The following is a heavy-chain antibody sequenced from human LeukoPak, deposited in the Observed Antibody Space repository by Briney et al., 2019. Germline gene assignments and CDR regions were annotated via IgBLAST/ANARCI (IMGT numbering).Heavy chain of an antibody. CDR3: AKSYYYDSSGQYYFDH. D-gene: IGHD3-22*01. CDR1: GFTFSSSA. V-gene: IGHV3-23*01. J-gene: IGHJ4*02. CDR2: ISGSSGST. Sequence: GGSLRLSCAVSGFTFSSSAMSWVRQAPGKGLEWVSGISGSSGSTNYADSVKGRFTISRDKSKNTLHLQMNSLRAEDTAVYYCAKSYYYDSSGQYYFDHWGQGNLVTVSS.